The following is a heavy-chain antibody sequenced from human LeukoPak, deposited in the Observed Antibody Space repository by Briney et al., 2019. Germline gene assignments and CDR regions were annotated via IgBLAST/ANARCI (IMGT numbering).Heavy chain of an antibody. V-gene: IGHV1-2*02. D-gene: IGHD4-17*01. CDR3: ARTFYGDYDGGGY. Sequence: ASVKVSCKASGYTFTGYYMHWVRQAPGQGLEWMGWINPNSGGTNYAQKFQGRVTMTRDTSISTAYMELSRLRSDDTAVYYCARTFYGDYDGGGYWGQGTLVTVSS. J-gene: IGHJ4*02. CDR2: INPNSGGT. CDR1: GYTFTGYY.